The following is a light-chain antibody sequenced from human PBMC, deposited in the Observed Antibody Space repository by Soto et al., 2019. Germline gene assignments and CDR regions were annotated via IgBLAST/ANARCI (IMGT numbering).Light chain of an antibody. CDR3: QQYNNWPLT. Sequence: EIVMTQSPATLSVSPGERATLSYRASHRVSSYLAWYQQKPGQAPRLLIYATSTRATGIPARFSGSGSGTEFTLTISSLQSEDFAVYYCQQYNNWPLTFGGGTKVDIK. CDR2: ATS. V-gene: IGKV3-15*01. J-gene: IGKJ4*01. CDR1: HRVSSY.